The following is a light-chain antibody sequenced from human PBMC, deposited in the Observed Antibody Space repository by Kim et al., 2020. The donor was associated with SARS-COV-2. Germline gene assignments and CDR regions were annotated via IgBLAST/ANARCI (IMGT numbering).Light chain of an antibody. CDR1: SSDVGGYNY. V-gene: IGLV2-11*01. J-gene: IGLJ2*01. Sequence: QSALTQPRSVSGSPGQSVTISCTGTSSDVGGYNYVSWYQQHPGKAPKLMIYDVSKRPSGVPDRFSGSKSGNTASLTISGLQAEDEADYYSCSYAGRVVFGGGTKLTVL. CDR3: CSYAGRVV. CDR2: DVS.